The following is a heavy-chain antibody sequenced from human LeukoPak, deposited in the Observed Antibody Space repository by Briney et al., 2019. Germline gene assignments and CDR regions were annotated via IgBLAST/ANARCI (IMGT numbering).Heavy chain of an antibody. Sequence: GGSLRLSCAASGFTFSSYAMSWVRQAPGKGLEWVSAISGSGGSTYYADSVKGRFTISRDNSKNTLYLQMNSLRDEDTAVYYCARDRSDFWSGYLGAYFDYWGQGTLVTVSS. V-gene: IGHV3-23*01. CDR2: ISGSGGST. CDR1: GFTFSSYA. J-gene: IGHJ4*02. CDR3: ARDRSDFWSGYLGAYFDY. D-gene: IGHD3-3*01.